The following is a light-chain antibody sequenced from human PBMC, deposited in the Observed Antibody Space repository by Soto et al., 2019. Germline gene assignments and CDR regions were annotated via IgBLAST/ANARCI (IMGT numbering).Light chain of an antibody. CDR2: EVS. V-gene: IGLV2-8*01. CDR1: SSDVCGYNY. J-gene: IGLJ1*01. Sequence: QSALTQPPSASGSPGQSVTISCTGTSSDVCGYNYVSWYQQHPGKAPKLMIYEVSKRPSGVPDRFSGSKSGNTASLTVSGLQAEDEADYFCSSYAGSNKPSYVFGTGTKVTVL. CDR3: SSYAGSNKPSYV.